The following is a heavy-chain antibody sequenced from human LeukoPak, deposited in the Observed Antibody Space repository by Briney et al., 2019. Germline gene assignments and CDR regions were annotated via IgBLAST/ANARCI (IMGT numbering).Heavy chain of an antibody. CDR3: ARGEVIVGATIYYYYGMDV. Sequence: SVTVSCKASGGTFSSYAISWVRQAPGQGLEWMGGIIPIFGTANYAQKFQGRVTITADESTSTAYMELSSLRSEDTAVHYCARGEVIVGATIYYYYGMDVWGQGTTVTVSS. CDR2: IIPIFGTA. D-gene: IGHD1-26*01. V-gene: IGHV1-69*13. CDR1: GGTFSSYA. J-gene: IGHJ6*02.